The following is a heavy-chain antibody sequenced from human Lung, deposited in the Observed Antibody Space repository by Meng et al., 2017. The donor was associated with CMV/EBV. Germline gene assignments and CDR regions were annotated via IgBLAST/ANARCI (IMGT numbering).Heavy chain of an antibody. CDR3: ASFPPPGKQWLVTDY. Sequence: GHLQDAGAGPVKPSGTLALTCAVSGGSISSSNWWSWVRQPPGKGLEWIGEIYHSGGTNYNPSLKSRVTISVDKSKNQFSLKLSSVTAADTAVYYCASFPPPGKQWLVTDYWGQGTLVTVSS. V-gene: IGHV4-4*02. D-gene: IGHD6-19*01. J-gene: IGHJ4*02. CDR2: IYHSGGT. CDR1: GGSISSSNW.